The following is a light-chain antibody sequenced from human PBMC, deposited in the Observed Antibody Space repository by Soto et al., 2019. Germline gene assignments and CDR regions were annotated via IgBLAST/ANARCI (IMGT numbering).Light chain of an antibody. CDR3: QQYNSYSYT. J-gene: IGKJ2*01. CDR1: QSINSW. V-gene: IGKV1-5*01. Sequence: DIQMAQSPSTLSASVGDRVTITCRASQSINSWLAWYQQKPGKAPKLLIYDASSLESGVPSRFSGSGSGTEFTLTTSSLQPDDFATYYCQQYNSYSYTFGQGT. CDR2: DAS.